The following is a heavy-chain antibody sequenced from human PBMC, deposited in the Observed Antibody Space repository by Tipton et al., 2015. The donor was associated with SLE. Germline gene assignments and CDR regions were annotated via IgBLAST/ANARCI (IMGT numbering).Heavy chain of an antibody. Sequence: TLSLTCTVSGGSISSSSYYWGWIRQPPGKGLEWIGEINHSGSTNYNPSLKSRVTISVDTSKNQFSLKLSSMTAADTAVYYCASYGSSAFDYWGQGTLVTVSS. CDR3: ASYGSSAFDY. CDR2: INHSGST. D-gene: IGHD6-13*01. CDR1: GGSISSSSYY. J-gene: IGHJ4*02. V-gene: IGHV4-39*07.